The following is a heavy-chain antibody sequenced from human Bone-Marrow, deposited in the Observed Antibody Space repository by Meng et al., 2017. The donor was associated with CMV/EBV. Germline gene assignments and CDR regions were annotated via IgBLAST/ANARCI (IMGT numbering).Heavy chain of an antibody. V-gene: IGHV4-39*01. D-gene: IGHD1-14*01. Sequence: ESLKISCTVSGGSISSSSYYWGWIRQPPGKGLEWIGSIYYSGSTYYNPSLKSRVTISVDTSKNQFSLKLSSVTAADTAVYYCARGQGRTHSYRLYYFDYWGQGTLVTVSS. CDR2: IYYSGST. CDR3: ARGQGRTHSYRLYYFDY. CDR1: GGSISSSSYY. J-gene: IGHJ4*02.